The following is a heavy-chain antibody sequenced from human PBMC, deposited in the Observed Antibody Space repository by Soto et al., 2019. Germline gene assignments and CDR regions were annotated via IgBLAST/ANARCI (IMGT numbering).Heavy chain of an antibody. CDR1: GFTFSSYG. D-gene: IGHD2-15*01. CDR3: AKYCSGGSCWDY. CDR2: ISYDGSNK. V-gene: IGHV3-30*18. J-gene: IGHJ4*02. Sequence: QVQLVESGGGVVQPGRSLRLSCAASGFTFSSYGMHWVRQAPGKGLEWVAVISYDGSNKYYADSVKGRFTISRDNSKNTLYLQMNSLRAEDMAVYYCAKYCSGGSCWDYWGQGTLVTVSS.